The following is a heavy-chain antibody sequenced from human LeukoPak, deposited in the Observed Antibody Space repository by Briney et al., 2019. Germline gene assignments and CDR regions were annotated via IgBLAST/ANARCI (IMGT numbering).Heavy chain of an antibody. CDR2: INPNSGGT. CDR1: GYTFTGYY. J-gene: IGHJ6*02. D-gene: IGHD2-2*01. CDR3: AGVDEVLLASTTCCPYYYYGMDV. Sequence: ASVKVSCKASGYTFTGYYMHWVRQAPGQGLEWMGWINPNSGGTNYAQKFQGRVTMTRDTSISTAYMELSRLRSDDTAVYYCAGVDEVLLASTTCCPYYYYGMDVWGQGTTVTVSS. V-gene: IGHV1-2*02.